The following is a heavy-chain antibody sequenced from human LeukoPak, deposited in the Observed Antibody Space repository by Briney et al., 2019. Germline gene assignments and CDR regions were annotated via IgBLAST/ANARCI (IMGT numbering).Heavy chain of an antibody. CDR1: GFTFSDYY. J-gene: IGHJ5*02. CDR2: ISSSGSTI. V-gene: IGHV3-11*01. D-gene: IGHD6-13*01. CDR3: AREVEGDSSSWCADFSPKSTYNWFDP. Sequence: ESGGSLRLSCAASGFTFSDYYMSWIRQAPGKGLEWVSYISSSGSTIYYADSVKGRFTISRDNAKNSLYLQMNSLRAEDTAVYYCAREVEGDSSSWCADFSPKSTYNWFDPWGQGTLVTVSS.